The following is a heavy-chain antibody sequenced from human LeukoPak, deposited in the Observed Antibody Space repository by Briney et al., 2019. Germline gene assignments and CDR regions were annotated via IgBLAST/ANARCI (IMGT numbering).Heavy chain of an antibody. D-gene: IGHD3-10*02. Sequence: ASVKVSCKASGYTFTSYDINWVRQATGQGLEWMGWMNPNSGNTGYAQKFQGRVAMTRNTSISTAYMELSSLRSEDTAVYYCARGGLLRSSLDYWGQGTLVTVSS. V-gene: IGHV1-8*01. CDR3: ARGGLLRSSLDY. CDR1: GYTFTSYD. J-gene: IGHJ4*02. CDR2: MNPNSGNT.